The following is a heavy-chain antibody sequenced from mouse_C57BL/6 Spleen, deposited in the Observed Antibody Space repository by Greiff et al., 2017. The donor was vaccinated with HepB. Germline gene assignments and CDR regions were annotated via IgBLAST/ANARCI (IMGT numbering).Heavy chain of an antibody. Sequence: VQLQQSGPELVKPGASVKISCKASGYTFTDYYMNWVKQSHGKSLEWIGDINPNNGGTSYNQKFKGKATLTVDKSSSTAYMELRSLTSEDSAVYYCARRFYSNFAMDYWGQGTSVTVSS. CDR1: GYTFTDYY. V-gene: IGHV1-26*01. CDR3: ARRFYSNFAMDY. J-gene: IGHJ4*01. CDR2: INPNNGGT. D-gene: IGHD2-5*01.